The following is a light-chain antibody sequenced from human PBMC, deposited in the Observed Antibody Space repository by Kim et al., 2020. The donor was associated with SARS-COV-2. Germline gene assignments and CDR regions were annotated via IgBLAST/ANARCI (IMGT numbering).Light chain of an antibody. V-gene: IGLV3-1*01. Sequence: PGQTASITCSGDKLGDKYACWYQQKPGQSPVLVIYQDSKRPSGIPERFSGSNSGNTATLTISGTQAMDEADYYCQAWDSSTEDVVFGGGTKVTVL. J-gene: IGLJ2*01. CDR2: QDS. CDR1: KLGDKY. CDR3: QAWDSSTEDVV.